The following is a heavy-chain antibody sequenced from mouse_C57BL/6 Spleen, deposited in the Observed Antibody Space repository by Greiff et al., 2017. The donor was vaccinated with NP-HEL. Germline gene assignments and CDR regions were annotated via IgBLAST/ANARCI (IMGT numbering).Heavy chain of an antibody. D-gene: IGHD2-12*01. CDR3: TRKLDYFDY. V-gene: IGHV1-15*01. J-gene: IGHJ2*01. CDR2: IDPETGGT. Sequence: VKLVESGAELVRPGASVTLSCKASGYTFTDYEMHWVKQTPVHGLEWIGAIDPETGGTAYNQKFKGKAILTADKSSSTAYMELRSLTSEDSAVYYCTRKLDYFDYWGQGTTLTVSS. CDR1: GYTFTDYE.